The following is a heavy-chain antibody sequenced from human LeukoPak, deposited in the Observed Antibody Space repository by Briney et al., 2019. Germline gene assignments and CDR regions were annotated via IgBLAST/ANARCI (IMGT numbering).Heavy chain of an antibody. Sequence: SETLSLTCTVSGGSISSYYWSWIRQPPGKGLEWIGYIDYSGSTNYNPSLKSRVTISVDTSKNQFSLKLSSVTAADTAVYYCAGGIADRPQVWGQGTLVTVSS. CDR3: AGGIADRPQV. CDR2: IDYSGST. J-gene: IGHJ4*02. V-gene: IGHV4-59*01. D-gene: IGHD6-13*01. CDR1: GGSISSYY.